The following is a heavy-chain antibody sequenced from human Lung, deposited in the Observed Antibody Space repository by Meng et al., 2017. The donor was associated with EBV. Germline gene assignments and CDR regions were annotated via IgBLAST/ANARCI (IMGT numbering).Heavy chain of an antibody. CDR3: ARDEGGWLTAPDY. V-gene: IGHV1-69*08. CDR1: GGTLSSYT. J-gene: IGHJ4*02. CDR2: IIPILGIA. D-gene: IGHD5-24*01. Sequence: VQLVQLGSEVKKPGSLVNVSCKASGGTLSSYTLSWVRQDPGQGLEWMGRIIPILGIANYAQKFQGRVTITADKSTSTAYLELSSLSSEDTAVYYCARDEGGWLTAPDYWGQGTLVTVPS.